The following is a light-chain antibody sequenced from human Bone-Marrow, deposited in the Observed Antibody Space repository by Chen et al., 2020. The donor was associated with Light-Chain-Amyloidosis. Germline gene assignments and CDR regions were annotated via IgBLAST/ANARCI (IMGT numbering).Light chain of an antibody. Sequence: QSALTQPASVSGSPGPSITISCTGSRSDVGGYNFVSWYQQLPGKAPKLLIYDVTNRPSGVSYRFSGSKSGNTASLTVSGLQAEDEADYYCSSYTVSSTWVFGGGTKLTVL. CDR2: DVT. CDR1: RSDVGGYNF. V-gene: IGLV2-14*03. J-gene: IGLJ3*02. CDR3: SSYTVSSTWV.